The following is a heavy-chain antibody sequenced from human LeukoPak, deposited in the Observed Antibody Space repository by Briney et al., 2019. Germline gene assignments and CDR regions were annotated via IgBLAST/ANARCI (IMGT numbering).Heavy chain of an antibody. D-gene: IGHD2-2*02. J-gene: IGHJ6*02. Sequence: ASVKVSCKASGYTFTGYYMHWVRQAPGQGLEWMGWINPNSGGTNYAQKFQGRVTMTRDTSISTAYMELSRLRSGDTAVYYCARDSFVVVPAAIGYYYGMDVWGQGTTVTVSS. CDR1: GYTFTGYY. V-gene: IGHV1-2*02. CDR3: ARDSFVVVPAAIGYYYGMDV. CDR2: INPNSGGT.